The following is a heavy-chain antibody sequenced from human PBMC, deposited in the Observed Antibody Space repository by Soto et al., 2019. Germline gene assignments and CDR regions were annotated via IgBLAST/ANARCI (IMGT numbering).Heavy chain of an antibody. V-gene: IGHV3-48*02. Sequence: GGSLRLSCAASGFTLSSYSLNWVRQAPGKGLELISYISRSSTTTIYYAGSVKGRFTISRDNAKNSLYLQMNSLRDEDTAVYYCARDRLGYSYGNSMDVWGQGTTVTVSS. CDR2: ISRSSTTTI. CDR1: GFTLSSYS. D-gene: IGHD5-18*01. J-gene: IGHJ6*02. CDR3: ARDRLGYSYGNSMDV.